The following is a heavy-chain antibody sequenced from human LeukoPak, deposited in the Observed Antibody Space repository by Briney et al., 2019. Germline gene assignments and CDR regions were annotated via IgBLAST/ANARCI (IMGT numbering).Heavy chain of an antibody. J-gene: IGHJ5*02. CDR1: GGTFSSCA. V-gene: IGHV1-69*04. D-gene: IGHD2-15*01. CDR2: IIPSLDVA. CDR3: VYCSGGSCFASNWFDP. Sequence: GSSVKVSCKASGGTFSSCAISWVRQAPGQGLEWVRRIIPSLDVANYAQKFQGRVTIAAYKSTSTVYMELSSLKSEDTAVYYCVYCSGGSCFASNWFDPWGQGTLVTVSS.